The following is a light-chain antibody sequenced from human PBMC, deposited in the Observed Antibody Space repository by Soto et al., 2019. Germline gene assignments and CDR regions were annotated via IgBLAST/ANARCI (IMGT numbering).Light chain of an antibody. V-gene: IGLV2-8*01. Sequence: QSVLTQPPSASGSPGQSVTISCTGTSSDVGGYNYVSWYQQHPGKAPKLIIYEVSQRPSGVPDRFSGSKSGNTASLTVSGLQAEDEAVYHCSSYAGSNNVVLGGGTKLTVL. CDR1: SSDVGGYNY. J-gene: IGLJ2*01. CDR3: SSYAGSNNVV. CDR2: EVS.